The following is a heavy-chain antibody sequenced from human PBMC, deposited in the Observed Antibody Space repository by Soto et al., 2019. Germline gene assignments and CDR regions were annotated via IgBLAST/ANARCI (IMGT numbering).Heavy chain of an antibody. D-gene: IGHD6-19*01. Sequence: QVQLVESGGGGVQPGRSLRPSCAAFGFPLSHYARHGVRQAPGKGLERVAVISYEGTNKYYADSVKGRFTISRDNSKNTMYLQMNSLRAEDTAVYDCAKDGGWLPGYYYYGMDVWGQGTTVTVSS. J-gene: IGHJ6*02. CDR1: GFPLSHYA. V-gene: IGHV3-30*18. CDR3: AKDGGWLPGYYYYGMDV. CDR2: ISYEGTNK.